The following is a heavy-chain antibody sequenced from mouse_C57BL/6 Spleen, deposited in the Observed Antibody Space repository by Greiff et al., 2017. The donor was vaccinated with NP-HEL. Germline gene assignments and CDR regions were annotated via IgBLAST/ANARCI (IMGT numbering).Heavy chain of an antibody. CDR3: ARLLGHYYAMDY. CDR1: GFTFSDYG. V-gene: IGHV5-17*01. CDR2: ISSGSSTI. D-gene: IGHD4-1*01. J-gene: IGHJ4*01. Sequence: EVKVVESGGGLVKPGGSLKLSCAASGFTFSDYGMHWVRQAPEKGLEWVAYISSGSSTIYYADTVKGRFTISRDNAKNTLFLQMTSLRSEDTAMYYCARLLGHYYAMDYWGQGTSVTVSS.